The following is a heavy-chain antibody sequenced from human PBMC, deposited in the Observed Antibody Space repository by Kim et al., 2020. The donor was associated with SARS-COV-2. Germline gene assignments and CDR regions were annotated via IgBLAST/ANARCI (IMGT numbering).Heavy chain of an antibody. CDR1: GFTFSSYW. CDR2: IKQDGSEK. CDR3: ARVRRGNKEETYYYGSGSYYSRNYYYYGMDV. J-gene: IGHJ6*02. V-gene: IGHV3-7*03. D-gene: IGHD3-10*01. Sequence: GGSLRLSCAASGFTFSSYWMSWVRQAPGKGLEWVANIKQDGSEKYYVDSVKGRFTISRDNAKNSLYLQMNSLRAEDTAVYYCARVRRGNKEETYYYGSGSYYSRNYYYYGMDVWGQGTTVTVSS.